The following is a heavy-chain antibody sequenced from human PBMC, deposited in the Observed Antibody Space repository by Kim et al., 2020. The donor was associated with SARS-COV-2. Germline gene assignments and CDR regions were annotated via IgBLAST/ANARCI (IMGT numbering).Heavy chain of an antibody. Sequence: AQKFQGRVTITADKSTSTAYMERGSLRSEDTAVYYCASQDSGYDPRAFDIWGQGTMVTVSS. D-gene: IGHD5-12*01. J-gene: IGHJ3*02. V-gene: IGHV1-69*02. CDR3: ASQDSGYDPRAFDI.